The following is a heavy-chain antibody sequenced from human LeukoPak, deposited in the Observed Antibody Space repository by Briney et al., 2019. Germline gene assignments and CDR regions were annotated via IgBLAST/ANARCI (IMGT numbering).Heavy chain of an antibody. D-gene: IGHD2-15*01. CDR1: GGAISSGSYD. V-gene: IGHV4-61*02. Sequence: SQTLSITCNVAGGAISSGSYDWSWIRQPARKGLEWIGRIYTSGSTNYNPSLKSRVTISVNTSKNQFSLKLSSVTAADTAVYYCARDRGWYHAFDIWGQGTMVTVSS. CDR3: ARDRGWYHAFDI. CDR2: IYTSGST. J-gene: IGHJ3*02.